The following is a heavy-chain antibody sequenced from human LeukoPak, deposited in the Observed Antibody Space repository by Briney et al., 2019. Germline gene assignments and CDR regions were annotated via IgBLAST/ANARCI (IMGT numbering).Heavy chain of an antibody. CDR1: GFTVSSNY. V-gene: IGHV3-66*01. Sequence: GGSLRLSCAASGFTVSSNYMTWVRQAPGKGLECVSLIHSGGTTSYADSVKGRFTISRDNSKNTLYLQMNSLRVEDTAVYYCAAKWLLRRYWGQGTLVTVSS. D-gene: IGHD3-22*01. J-gene: IGHJ4*02. CDR2: IHSGGTT. CDR3: AAKWLLRRY.